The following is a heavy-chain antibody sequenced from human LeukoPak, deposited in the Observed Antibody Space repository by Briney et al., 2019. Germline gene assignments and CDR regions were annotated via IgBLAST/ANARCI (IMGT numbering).Heavy chain of an antibody. CDR1: GYTFTGYY. D-gene: IGHD3-3*01. V-gene: IGHV1-2*02. Sequence: ASVKVSCXASGYTFTGYYMHWVRQAPGQGLEWMGWINPNSGGTNYAQKFQGRVTMTRDTSISTAYMELSRLRSDDTAVYYCARDYDFWSGYFDFDYWGQGTLVTVSS. CDR2: INPNSGGT. CDR3: ARDYDFWSGYFDFDY. J-gene: IGHJ4*02.